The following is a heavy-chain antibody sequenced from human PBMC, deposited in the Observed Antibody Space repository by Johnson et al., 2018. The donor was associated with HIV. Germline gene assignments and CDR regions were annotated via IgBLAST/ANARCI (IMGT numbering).Heavy chain of an antibody. V-gene: IGHV3-30*03. CDR3: VREGYSSSSDAFDI. CDR1: GFTFNKFG. CDR2: ISSDGSNK. D-gene: IGHD6-6*01. J-gene: IGHJ3*02. Sequence: QVQLVESGGGVVQPGRSLTLSCAASGFTFNKFGMHWVRQAPGKGLEWLAFISSDGSNKYFGDSVEGRFDISRENSKNSHYLHMNSLRPEDTAIYYCVREGYSSSSDAFDIWGQGTMVTV.